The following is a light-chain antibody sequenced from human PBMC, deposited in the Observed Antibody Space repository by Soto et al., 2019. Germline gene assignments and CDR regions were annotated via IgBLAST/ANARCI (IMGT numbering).Light chain of an antibody. CDR1: SSDVGGYNY. V-gene: IGLV2-14*01. J-gene: IGLJ3*02. CDR3: SSYTSSSTLEV. Sequence: QSALTQPASVSGSPGQSITISCTGTSSDVGGYNYVSWYQQHPGKARKLMIYEVSNRPSGGSNRFSGSNSGNTASLAISGLQAEDEADYYCSSYTSSSTLEVFGGGTEDTVL. CDR2: EVS.